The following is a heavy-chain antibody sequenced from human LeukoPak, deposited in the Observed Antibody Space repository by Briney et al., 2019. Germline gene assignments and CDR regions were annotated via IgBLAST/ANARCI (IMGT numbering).Heavy chain of an antibody. J-gene: IGHJ4*02. CDR3: ASQGIAVAATLDY. D-gene: IGHD6-19*01. Sequence: GGSLRLSCAASGFTFIPYEMNWVRQAPGQGLEWVSYISGTGRTVYYADSVKGRFTISRDNAKRSLYLQMNSLRAEDTAVYYCASQGIAVAATLDYWGQGTLVTVSS. CDR1: GFTFIPYE. CDR2: ISGTGRTV. V-gene: IGHV3-48*03.